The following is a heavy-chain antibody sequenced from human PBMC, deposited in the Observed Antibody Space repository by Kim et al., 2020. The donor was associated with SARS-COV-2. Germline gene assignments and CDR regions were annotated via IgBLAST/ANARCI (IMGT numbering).Heavy chain of an antibody. J-gene: IGHJ1*01. Sequence: QKFQGRVTMTRDTSTSTVYMELSSLRSEDTAVYYCAREKYSSSPSGIFQHWGQGTLVTVSS. CDR3: AREKYSSSPSGIFQH. D-gene: IGHD6-13*01. V-gene: IGHV1-46*01.